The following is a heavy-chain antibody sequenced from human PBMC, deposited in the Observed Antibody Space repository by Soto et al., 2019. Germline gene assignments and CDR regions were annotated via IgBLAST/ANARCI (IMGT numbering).Heavy chain of an antibody. Sequence: ASVKVSCKASGYTFTSYGISWVRQAPGQGLEWMGWISAYNGNTNYAQKLQGRVTMTTDTSTSTAYMELRSLRSDDTAVYYCARVTGYYYDGSGLIVGYYYGMDVWGQGTTVTVSS. D-gene: IGHD3-22*01. CDR3: ARVTGYYYDGSGLIVGYYYGMDV. CDR1: GYTFTSYG. J-gene: IGHJ6*02. V-gene: IGHV1-18*01. CDR2: ISAYNGNT.